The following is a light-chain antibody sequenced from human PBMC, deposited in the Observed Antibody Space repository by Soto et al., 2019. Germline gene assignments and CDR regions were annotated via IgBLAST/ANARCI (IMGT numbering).Light chain of an antibody. J-gene: IGKJ1*01. CDR2: QGS. V-gene: IGKV2-24*01. Sequence: DIVMTQTPLSSPVTLGQPASISCRSSQSLVYSDGNTYLSWLQQRPGQPPRLLIYQGSHRFSGVPDRFSGSGAGTDFTLRISRVEAEDGGVYYCVQLSHFPRTFGKGNKVEIK. CDR1: QSLVYSDGNTY. CDR3: VQLSHFPRT.